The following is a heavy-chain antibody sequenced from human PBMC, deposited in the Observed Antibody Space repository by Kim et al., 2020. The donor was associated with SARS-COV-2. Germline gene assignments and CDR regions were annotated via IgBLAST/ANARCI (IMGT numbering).Heavy chain of an antibody. Sequence: GGSLRLSCAASGFTFSSYAMHWVRQAPGKGLEWVAVISYDGSNKYYADSVKGRFTISRDNSKNTLYLQMNSLRAEDTAVYYCATGRAKPDTAMVIDWDYWGQGTLVTVSS. V-gene: IGHV3-30*04. D-gene: IGHD5-18*01. J-gene: IGHJ4*02. CDR1: GFTFSSYA. CDR3: ATGRAKPDTAMVIDWDY. CDR2: ISYDGSNK.